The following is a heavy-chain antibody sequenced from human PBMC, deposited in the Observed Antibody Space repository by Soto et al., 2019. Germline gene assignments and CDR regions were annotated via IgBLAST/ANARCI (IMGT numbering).Heavy chain of an antibody. CDR2: ISGGSGST. D-gene: IGHD2-15*01. Sequence: AGGSLRLSCAASGFSFSSHAMAWVRQAPGKGLEWVSSISGGSGSTYYADSVKGRFIISRDDSKNTLYLQMDSLRAVDTAVYYCAKIIDAGGLDYWGQGTLVTVSS. CDR3: AKIIDAGGLDY. CDR1: GFSFSSHA. J-gene: IGHJ4*02. V-gene: IGHV3-23*01.